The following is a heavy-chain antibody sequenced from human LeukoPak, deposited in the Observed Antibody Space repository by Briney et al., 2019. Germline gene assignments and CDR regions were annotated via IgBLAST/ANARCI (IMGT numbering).Heavy chain of an antibody. Sequence: GGSLRLSCAASEFSVGSNYMTWVRQAPGKGLEWVSLIYSGGSTYYADSVKGRFTISRDNSKNTLYLQMNSLRAGDTAVYYCARSGGGTASGAFDIWGQGTMVTVSS. CDR1: EFSVGSNY. CDR3: ARSGGGTASGAFDI. V-gene: IGHV3-66*01. D-gene: IGHD3-16*01. CDR2: IYSGGST. J-gene: IGHJ3*02.